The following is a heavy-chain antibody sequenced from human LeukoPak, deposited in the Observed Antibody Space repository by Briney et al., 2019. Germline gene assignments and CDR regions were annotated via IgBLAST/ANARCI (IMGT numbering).Heavy chain of an antibody. CDR1: GYSFTSYW. CDR2: FYPGDSDT. V-gene: IGHV5-51*01. CDR3: ARRGTTNYYYYMDV. Sequence: GESLKISCKGSGYSFTSYWIAWVRQMPGKGLEWMGIFYPGDSDTRYSPSFQGQVTISADKSFSTAYLQWSSLRASDTAMYYCARRGTTNYYYYMDVWGKGTTVTVSS. J-gene: IGHJ6*03. D-gene: IGHD2-15*01.